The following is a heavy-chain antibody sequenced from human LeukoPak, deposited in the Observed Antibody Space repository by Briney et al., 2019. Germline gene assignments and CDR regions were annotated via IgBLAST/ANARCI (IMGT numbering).Heavy chain of an antibody. D-gene: IGHD3-16*01. J-gene: IGHJ4*02. V-gene: IGHV4-59*01. CDR3: TRGAGWLIDY. CDR1: DDSISEYY. CDR2: FYNSGRS. Sequence: SETLSLTCTVSDDSISEYYRGWIRQPPGKGLEWIGYFYNSGRSTYNPSLKSRVTISADTSKYHFSLKLNSVTTADTAVYYCTRGAGWLIDYWGQGILVTVSS.